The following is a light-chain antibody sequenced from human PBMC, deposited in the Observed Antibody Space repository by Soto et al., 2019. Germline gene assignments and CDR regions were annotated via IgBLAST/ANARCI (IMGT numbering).Light chain of an antibody. CDR1: QSVRDW. CDR2: DVS. Sequence: DIHMTQSPSALSASVGDSVTITCRASQSVRDWLAWYQQKPGKAPKLLMYDVSTLEGGVPSRFSGSGSGTEFTLTINNLQPDDFATDFCQQYDSDVFSFGGGTKVEMK. J-gene: IGKJ4*01. CDR3: QQYDSDVFS. V-gene: IGKV1-5*01.